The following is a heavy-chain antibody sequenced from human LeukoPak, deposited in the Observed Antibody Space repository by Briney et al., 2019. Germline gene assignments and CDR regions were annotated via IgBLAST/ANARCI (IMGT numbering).Heavy chain of an antibody. Sequence: GGSLRLSCAASGFTFDDYAMHWVRQAPGKGLEWVSLISWDGGSTYYADSVKGRFTISRDNAKNSLYLQMNNLRAEDTAVYYCAKSSGYYHDPAEYFQHWGQGTLVTVSS. V-gene: IGHV3-43D*03. J-gene: IGHJ1*01. D-gene: IGHD3-22*01. CDR1: GFTFDDYA. CDR3: AKSSGYYHDPAEYFQH. CDR2: ISWDGGST.